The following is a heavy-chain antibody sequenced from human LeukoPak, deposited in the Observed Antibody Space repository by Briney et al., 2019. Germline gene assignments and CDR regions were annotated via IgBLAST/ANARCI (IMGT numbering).Heavy chain of an antibody. CDR1: GFTFSSYA. V-gene: IGHV3-23*01. D-gene: IGHD3-3*01. Sequence: PGGSLRLSCAASGFTFSSYAMSWVRQAPGKGLEWVSAISGSGGSTYYADFVKGRFTISRDNSKNTLYLQMNSLRAEDTAVYYCAKDTHYDFWSGYPDYWGQGTLVTVSS. CDR3: AKDTHYDFWSGYPDY. J-gene: IGHJ4*02. CDR2: ISGSGGST.